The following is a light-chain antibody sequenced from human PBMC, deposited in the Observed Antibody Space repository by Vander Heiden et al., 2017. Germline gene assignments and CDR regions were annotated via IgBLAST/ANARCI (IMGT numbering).Light chain of an antibody. V-gene: IGKV4-1*01. CDR3: QQYYSTPYT. Sequence: DIVMSQSPDSLAVSLGERATINCKPSQSVIYSSNDKNYLAWYQQQAGQPPKLLIYWASTRESGVPDRFSGSGSGTDFTLTISSLQAEDVAVYYCQQYYSTPYTFGQGTKV. CDR1: QSVIYSSNDKNY. J-gene: IGKJ2*01. CDR2: WAS.